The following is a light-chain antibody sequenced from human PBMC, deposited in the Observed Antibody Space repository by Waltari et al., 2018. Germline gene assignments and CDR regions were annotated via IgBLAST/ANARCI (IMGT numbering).Light chain of an antibody. V-gene: IGLV3-21*02. CDR1: NIGSKS. CDR3: QVWDITSDHFV. J-gene: IGLJ1*01. Sequence: SYVLTQPPSVSVAPGQTARITCGGNNIGSKSVHWYQQKPGQAPVLVVYVNSDRPSGIPERFSGSNSGNTATLTISRVEAGDEADYYCQVWDITSDHFVFGTGTKVTVL. CDR2: VNS.